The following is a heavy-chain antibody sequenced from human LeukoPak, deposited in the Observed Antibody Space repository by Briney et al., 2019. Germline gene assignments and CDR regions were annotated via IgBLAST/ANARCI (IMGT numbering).Heavy chain of an antibody. D-gene: IGHD3-10*01. Sequence: SGGSLRLSCTASGFTFGDYAMSWVRQAPGKGLEWVGFIRSKAYGGTTEYAASVKGRFTISRDDSKSIAYLQMNSLKTEDTAVYYCTNARGVRGVIDYWGQGTLVTVSS. CDR3: TNARGVRGVIDY. CDR1: GFTFGDYA. J-gene: IGHJ4*02. CDR2: IRSKAYGGTT. V-gene: IGHV3-49*04.